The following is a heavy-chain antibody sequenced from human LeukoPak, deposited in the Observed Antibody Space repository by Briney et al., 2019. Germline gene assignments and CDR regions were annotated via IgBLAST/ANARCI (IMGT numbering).Heavy chain of an antibody. Sequence: ASVKVSCKASGYTFTGYYMHWVRQAPGQGLEWMGWINPNSGGTNYAQKLQGRVTMTRDTSTSTAYMELSRLRSDDTAVYYCARIFRDGYNYVDYWGQGTLVTVSS. CDR1: GYTFTGYY. V-gene: IGHV1-2*02. CDR2: INPNSGGT. CDR3: ARIFRDGYNYVDY. D-gene: IGHD5-24*01. J-gene: IGHJ4*02.